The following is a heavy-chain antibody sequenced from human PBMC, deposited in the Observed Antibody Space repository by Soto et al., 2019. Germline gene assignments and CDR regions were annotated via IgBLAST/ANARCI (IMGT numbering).Heavy chain of an antibody. Sequence: GESLKISCRTSGYRFTSYWIAWVRQMPGKGLEWMGIIFPSDSDTRYSPSFQGKVTISADRSTSTVFLQWASLKASDTAVYFCARKDKSGYSNWFDPWGQGTLVTVSS. J-gene: IGHJ5*02. D-gene: IGHD3-22*01. V-gene: IGHV5-51*01. CDR1: GYRFTSYW. CDR2: IFPSDSDT. CDR3: ARKDKSGYSNWFDP.